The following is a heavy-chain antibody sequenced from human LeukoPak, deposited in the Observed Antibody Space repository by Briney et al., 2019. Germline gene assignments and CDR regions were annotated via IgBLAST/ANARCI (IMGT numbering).Heavy chain of an antibody. J-gene: IGHJ4*02. D-gene: IGHD4-17*01. CDR1: GGSFSCYY. CDR2: INHSGST. V-gene: IGHV4-34*01. Sequence: SETLSLTCAVYGGSFSCYYWSWIRQPPGKGLEWIGEINHSGSTNYNPSLKSRVTISVDTSKNQFSLKLSSVTAADTAVYYCARMAPGYGDPLDYWGQGTLVTVSS. CDR3: ARMAPGYGDPLDY.